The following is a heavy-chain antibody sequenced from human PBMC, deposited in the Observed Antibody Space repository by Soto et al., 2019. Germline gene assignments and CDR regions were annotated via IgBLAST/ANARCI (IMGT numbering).Heavy chain of an antibody. CDR1: GFTFSSYS. V-gene: IGHV3-21*01. D-gene: IGHD2-15*01. CDR2: ISSSSSYI. J-gene: IGHJ6*02. CDR3: AREYCSGGSCSEGAYYYYGMDV. Sequence: EVQLVESGGGLVKPGGSLRLSCAASGFTFSSYSMNWVRQAPGKGLEWVSSISSSSSYIYYADSVKGRFTISRDNAKNSLYLQMNSLRAEATAVYYCAREYCSGGSCSEGAYYYYGMDVWGQGTTVTVSS.